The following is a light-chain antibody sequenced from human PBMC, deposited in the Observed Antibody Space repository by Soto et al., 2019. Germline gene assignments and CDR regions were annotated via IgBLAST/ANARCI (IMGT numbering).Light chain of an antibody. V-gene: IGKV3D-20*02. CDR1: QSVRGNY. CDR3: QQRSNWPWT. J-gene: IGKJ1*01. CDR2: EAS. Sequence: FVLTQSPGTLSLSPGERATLSCRASQSVRGNYVAWYQQKRGQAPRVLIFEASKRATGIPARFSGSGSGTDFALTISSLEPEDFAVYYCQQRSNWPWTFGQGTKVEIK.